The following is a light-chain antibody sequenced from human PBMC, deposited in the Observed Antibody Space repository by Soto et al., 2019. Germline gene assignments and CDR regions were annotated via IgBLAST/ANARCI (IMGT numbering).Light chain of an antibody. V-gene: IGKV3-11*01. CDR1: QSVSTY. CDR2: DAS. CDR3: QQRSNWPPIT. Sequence: EIVLTQFPATLSLSPGERATLSCRASQSVSTYLAWYQQKPGQAPRLLIYDASNRATGIPARFSGSGSGTDFTLTISSLEPEDFEVYYCQQRSNWPPITFGQGTRLENK. J-gene: IGKJ5*01.